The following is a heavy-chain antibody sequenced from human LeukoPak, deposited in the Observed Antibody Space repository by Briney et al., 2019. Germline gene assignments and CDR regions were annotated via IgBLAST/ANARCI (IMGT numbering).Heavy chain of an antibody. J-gene: IGHJ6*02. CDR1: GFTVSSNY. CDR3: ARYGDILTGYSPYYYGMDV. CDR2: IYSGGNT. D-gene: IGHD3-9*01. Sequence: GGSLRLSCAASGFTVSSNYMSWVRQAPGKGLEWVSVIYSGGNTYYADSVKGRFTIPRHNSKNTLYLQMNSLRAEDTAVYYCARYGDILTGYSPYYYGMDVWGQGTTVTVSS. V-gene: IGHV3-53*04.